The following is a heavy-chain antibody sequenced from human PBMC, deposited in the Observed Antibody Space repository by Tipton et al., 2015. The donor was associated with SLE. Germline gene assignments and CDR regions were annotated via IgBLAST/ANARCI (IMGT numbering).Heavy chain of an antibody. CDR2: ISSSGSTI. V-gene: IGHV3-48*03. CDR3: AREGYYYDSGGYYPYFDH. Sequence: GSLRLSCAASGFTFSSYEMNWVRQAPGKGLEWVSYISSSGSTIYYADSVKGRFSISRDNAKNSLFLQMSSLRVEDTAVYYCAREGYYYDSGGYYPYFDHWGRGTLVTVSS. CDR1: GFTFSSYE. D-gene: IGHD3-22*01. J-gene: IGHJ4*02.